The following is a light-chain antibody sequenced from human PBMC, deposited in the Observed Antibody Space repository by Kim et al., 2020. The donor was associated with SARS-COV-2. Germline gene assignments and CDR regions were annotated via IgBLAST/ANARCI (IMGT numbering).Light chain of an antibody. Sequence: QTVVTQEPSFSVSPGGTVTLTCGLNSGSVSTNYYPNWYQQTPGQAPRTLIYSTNTRSSGVPDRFSGSILGNKAALTITGAQADDESDYHCVLYMGNGIWVFGGGTQLTVL. V-gene: IGLV8-61*01. CDR2: STN. J-gene: IGLJ3*02. CDR1: SGSVSTNYY. CDR3: VLYMGNGIWV.